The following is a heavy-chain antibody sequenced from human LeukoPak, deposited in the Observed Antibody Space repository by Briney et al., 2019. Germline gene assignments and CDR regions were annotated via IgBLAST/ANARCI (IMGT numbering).Heavy chain of an antibody. J-gene: IGHJ4*02. CDR3: ARNYGNSHFDY. CDR2: INSDGSST. Sequence: GGSLRLSCAASGFTFSSYWMHWVRQAPGKGLVWVSRINSDGSSTSYADSVKGRFTISRDNAKNTLYLQMNSLRAGDTAVFYCARNYGNSHFDYWGQGTLVTVSS. D-gene: IGHD4-23*01. V-gene: IGHV3-74*01. CDR1: GFTFSSYW.